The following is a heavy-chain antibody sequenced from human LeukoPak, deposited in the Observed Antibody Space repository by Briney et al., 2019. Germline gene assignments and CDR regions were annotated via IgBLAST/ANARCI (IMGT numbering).Heavy chain of an antibody. CDR2: IYYSGST. CDR3: ARHVRVGATLFDY. J-gene: IGHJ4*02. Sequence: TSETLSLTCTVSGGSISSSSYYWGWICQPPGKGLEWIGSIYYSGSTYYNPSLKSRVTISVDTSKNQFSLKLSSVTAADTAVYYSARHVRVGATLFDYWGQGTLVTVSS. V-gene: IGHV4-39*01. CDR1: GGSISSSSYY. D-gene: IGHD1-26*01.